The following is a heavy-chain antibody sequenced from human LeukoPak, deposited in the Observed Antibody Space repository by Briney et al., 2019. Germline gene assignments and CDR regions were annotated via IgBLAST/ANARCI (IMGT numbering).Heavy chain of an antibody. CDR3: AKGGILTGFTYYFDY. D-gene: IGHD3-9*01. CDR2: ISGSGGST. V-gene: IGHV3-23*01. J-gene: IGHJ4*02. CDR1: GFTFSSYA. Sequence: GGSLRLSCAASGFTFSSYAMSWVRQAPGKGLEWVSAISGSGGSTYYADSVKGRFTISRDNSKNTLYLQMNSLRAEDTAVYHCAKGGILTGFTYYFDYWGQGTLVTVSS.